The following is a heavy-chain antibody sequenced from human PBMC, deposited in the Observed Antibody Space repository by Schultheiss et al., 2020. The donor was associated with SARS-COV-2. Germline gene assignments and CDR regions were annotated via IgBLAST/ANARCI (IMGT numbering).Heavy chain of an antibody. CDR3: AREGGLRSIDY. Sequence: ASVKVSCKASGGTFSGYAVSWVRQAPGQGLEWMGWINPNSGGTNYAQKFQGRVTMTRDTSISTAYMELSRLRSDDTAVYYCAREGGLRSIDYWGQGTLVTVSS. CDR2: INPNSGGT. V-gene: IGHV1-2*02. D-gene: IGHD3/OR15-3a*01. CDR1: GGTFSGYA. J-gene: IGHJ4*02.